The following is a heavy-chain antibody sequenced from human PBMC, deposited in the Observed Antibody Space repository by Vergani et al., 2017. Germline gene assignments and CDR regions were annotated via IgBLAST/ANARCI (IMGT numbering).Heavy chain of an antibody. CDR2: MYHSGST. J-gene: IGHJ1*01. V-gene: IGHV4-59*01. CDR3: ARMGDPGFTPKYPFQH. CDR1: GGSMSGYY. Sequence: QVRLQESGPGLVKPSETLSLTCSVSGGSMSGYYWSWIRQPPGKELEWVGYMYHSGSTNYNPSLETRVTISGDTSKNQFSLKLNSVTAADTAVYYCARMGDPGFTPKYPFQHWGQGTLVTVSS. D-gene: IGHD3-16*01.